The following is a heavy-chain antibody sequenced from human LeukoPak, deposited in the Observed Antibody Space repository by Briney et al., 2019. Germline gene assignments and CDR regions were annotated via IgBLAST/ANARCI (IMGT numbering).Heavy chain of an antibody. CDR1: GFTFSTYG. CDR2: IWYDGSNK. V-gene: IGHV3-33*01. Sequence: GGSLRLSCAASGFTFSTYGMHWVRQAPGKGLEWVAVIWYDGSNKYYADSVKGRFTISRDNSKNTLYLQMNSLRAEDTAVYYCARDSYDSSGYADYWGQGTLVTVSS. D-gene: IGHD3-22*01. CDR3: ARDSYDSSGYADY. J-gene: IGHJ4*02.